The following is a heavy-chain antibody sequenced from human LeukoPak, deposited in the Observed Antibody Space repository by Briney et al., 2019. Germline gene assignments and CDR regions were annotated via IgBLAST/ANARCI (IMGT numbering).Heavy chain of an antibody. V-gene: IGHV1-3*01. J-gene: IGHJ4*02. CDR2: INAGNGYT. D-gene: IGHD2-15*01. CDR3: ARDSGEYYFDY. Sequence: ASVKVSCKASGYTFTSYAMHWVRQAPGQRLEWMGWINAGNGYTQYSQKFQGRVTITRDTSASTAYMELSSLRSEDTAVYYCARDSGEYYFDYWGQGTLVTVSS. CDR1: GYTFTSYA.